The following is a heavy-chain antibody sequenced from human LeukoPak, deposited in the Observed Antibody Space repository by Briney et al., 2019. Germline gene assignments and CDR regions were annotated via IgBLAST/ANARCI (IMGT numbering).Heavy chain of an antibody. V-gene: IGHV3-21*01. D-gene: IGHD2-15*01. CDR1: GFYFSAYT. CDR3: ASLVAAAPWDY. Sequence: GGSLSRSCAGAGFYFSAYTMNWVRPSPGRGLEWVSSISRSGRNIYYADSVKGRFTMSRDNAKNSFYLQRNGLRGDDTAVYYCASLVAAAPWDYWGQGTLVTVST. CDR2: ISRSGRNI. J-gene: IGHJ4*02.